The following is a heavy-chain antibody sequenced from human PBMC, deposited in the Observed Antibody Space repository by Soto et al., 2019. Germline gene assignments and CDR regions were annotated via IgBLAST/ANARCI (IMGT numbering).Heavy chain of an antibody. D-gene: IGHD1-26*01. V-gene: IGHV1-2*02. J-gene: IGHJ4*02. CDR2: INPKSGGT. Sequence: QVQLVQSGAEVKRPGASVNVSCKASGYTFTVYYMHWVRQAPGQGLEWMGWINPKSGGTMYPQKFQGRVTMTWDTSISTAYMALTSLSSDDTAVYYCARDLAKGGGSAGFDYWGQGTLVTVSS. CDR1: GYTFTVYY. CDR3: ARDLAKGGGSAGFDY.